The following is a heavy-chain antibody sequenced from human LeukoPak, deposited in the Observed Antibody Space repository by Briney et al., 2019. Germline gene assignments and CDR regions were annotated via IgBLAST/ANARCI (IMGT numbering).Heavy chain of an antibody. CDR1: GGSFSGYY. CDR3: ARADYYDSSGNFDY. CDR2: INHSGST. D-gene: IGHD3-22*01. J-gene: IGHJ4*02. V-gene: IGHV4-34*01. Sequence: SETLSLTCAVYGGSFSGYYWSWIRKPPGKGLDWIGEINHSGSTNYNPSLKSRVTISVDTSKNQFSLKLSSVTAADTAVYYCARADYYDSSGNFDYWGQGTLVTVSS.